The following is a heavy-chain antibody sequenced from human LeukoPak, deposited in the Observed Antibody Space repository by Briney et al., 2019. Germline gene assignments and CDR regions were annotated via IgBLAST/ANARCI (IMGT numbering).Heavy chain of an antibody. Sequence: SETLSLTCAVYGGSFSGYYWSWIRQPSGKGLEWIGEINHSGSTNYNPSLKSRVTISVDTSKNQFSLKLSSVTAADTAVYYCARAQIAAAGTYYMDVWGKGTTVTVSS. D-gene: IGHD6-13*01. J-gene: IGHJ6*03. CDR1: GGSFSGYY. V-gene: IGHV4-34*01. CDR3: ARAQIAAAGTYYMDV. CDR2: INHSGST.